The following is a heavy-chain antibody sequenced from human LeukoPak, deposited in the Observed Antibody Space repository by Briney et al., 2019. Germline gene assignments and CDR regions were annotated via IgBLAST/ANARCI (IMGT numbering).Heavy chain of an antibody. CDR1: GGSISSSLYY. J-gene: IGHJ4*02. CDR2: FYYSGST. Sequence: SETLSLTCTVSGGSISSSLYYWGGIRQAPGKGLEWIGSFYYSGSTYYNASLKSRVTISVDTSKSQFSLKLSSVTATDTAVYYCTTTTRGWYGVGDSWGQGTLVPVSS. V-gene: IGHV4-39*01. D-gene: IGHD6-19*01. CDR3: TTTTRGWYGVGDS.